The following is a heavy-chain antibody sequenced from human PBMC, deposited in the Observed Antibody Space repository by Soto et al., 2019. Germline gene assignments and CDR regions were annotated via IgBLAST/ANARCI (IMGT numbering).Heavy chain of an antibody. CDR2: IYYSGST. CDR3: ARDSSLGKVVGIFDY. J-gene: IGHJ4*02. D-gene: IGHD3-22*01. V-gene: IGHV4-59*01. CDR1: GGSISSYY. Sequence: PSETLSLTCTVSGGSISSYYWSWIRQPPGKGLEWNGYIYYSGSTNYNPSLKSRVTISVDTSKNQFSLKLSSVTAADTSVYYCARDSSLGKVVGIFDYWGQGTLFTVSS.